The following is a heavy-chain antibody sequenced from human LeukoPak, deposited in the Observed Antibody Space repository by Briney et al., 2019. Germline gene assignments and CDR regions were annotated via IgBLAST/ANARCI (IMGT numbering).Heavy chain of an antibody. D-gene: IGHD2-8*01. CDR2: IYYSGST. CDR3: ARGNGDYYYYYMDV. CDR1: GGSISSSSYY. J-gene: IGHJ6*03. V-gene: IGHV4-39*06. Sequence: SETLSLTCTVSGGSISSSSYYWGWIRQPPGKGLEGIGSIYYSGSTYYNPSLKSRVTISVDTSKNQFALKLSSVTAADTAVYYCARGNGDYYYYYMDVWGKGTTVTVSS.